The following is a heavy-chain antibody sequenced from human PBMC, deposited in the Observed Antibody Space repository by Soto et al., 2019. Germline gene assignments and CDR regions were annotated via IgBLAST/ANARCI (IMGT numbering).Heavy chain of an antibody. J-gene: IGHJ3*02. D-gene: IGHD3-10*01. CDR3: ARAYYYGSGSYYNGDAFDI. Sequence: QVQLQESGPGLVKPSQTLSLTCTVSGGSISSGGYCWSWIRQHPGKGLEWIGYIYYSGSTYYNPSLKSRVTISVDTSKNQFSLKLSSVTAADTAVYYCARAYYYGSGSYYNGDAFDIWGQGTMVTVSS. V-gene: IGHV4-31*03. CDR2: IYYSGST. CDR1: GGSISSGGYC.